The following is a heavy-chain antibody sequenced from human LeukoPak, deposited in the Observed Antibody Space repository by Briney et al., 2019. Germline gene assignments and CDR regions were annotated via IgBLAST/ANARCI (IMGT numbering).Heavy chain of an antibody. CDR3: AKDNIVVVTPTLRD. V-gene: IGHV3-23*01. CDR1: GFSFSSHA. D-gene: IGHD2-21*02. J-gene: IGHJ4*02. Sequence: PGGSLRLSCAASGFSFSSHAMSWVRQAPGKGLEWVSAITATGGGTYYADSVKGRFTISRDNSKDTLYLQMNSLRAEDTAVYYCAKDNIVVVTPTLRDWGQGTLVTVSS. CDR2: ITATGGGT.